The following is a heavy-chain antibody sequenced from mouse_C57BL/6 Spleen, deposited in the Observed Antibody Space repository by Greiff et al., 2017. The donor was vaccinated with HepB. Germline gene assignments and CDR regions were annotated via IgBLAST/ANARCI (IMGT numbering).Heavy chain of an antibody. CDR1: GYTFTSYW. CDR2: IDPSDSET. D-gene: IGHD2-2*01. CDR3: ARGDYGYDWYAMDY. Sequence: QVQLQQPGAELVRPGSSVKLSCKASGYTFTSYWMHWVKQRPIQGLEWIGNIDPSDSETHYNQKFKDKATLTVDKSSSTAYMQLSSLTSEDSAVYYCARGDYGYDWYAMDYWGQGTSVTVSS. J-gene: IGHJ4*01. V-gene: IGHV1-52*01.